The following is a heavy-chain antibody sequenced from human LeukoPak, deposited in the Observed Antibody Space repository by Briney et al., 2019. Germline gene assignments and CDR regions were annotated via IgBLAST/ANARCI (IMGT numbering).Heavy chain of an antibody. Sequence: PGGSRTLSCAASGLTFGDAWMTWVRQAPGKGLEWVARIISQTSGGTTDYAAPVRGRFTISRDDSKSTLYLQMNSLKTEDTAQYYCATYGYSHGSTGHSYFDFWGQGTLVTVSS. CDR2: IISQTSGGTT. CDR3: ATYGYSHGSTGHSYFDF. J-gene: IGHJ4*02. CDR1: GLTFGDAW. V-gene: IGHV3-15*01. D-gene: IGHD2-8*02.